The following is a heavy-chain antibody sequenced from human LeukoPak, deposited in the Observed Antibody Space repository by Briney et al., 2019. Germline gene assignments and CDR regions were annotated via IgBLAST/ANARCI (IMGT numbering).Heavy chain of an antibody. CDR1: GYTFTGYY. V-gene: IGHV1-2*06. Sequence: ASVKVSCKASGYTFTGYYMHWVRQAPGQGLEWMGRSNPNSGGTNYAQKFQGRVTMTRDTSISTAYMELSRLRSDDTAVYYCARCDILTGFDYWGQGTLVTVSS. CDR2: SNPNSGGT. D-gene: IGHD3-9*01. J-gene: IGHJ4*02. CDR3: ARCDILTGFDY.